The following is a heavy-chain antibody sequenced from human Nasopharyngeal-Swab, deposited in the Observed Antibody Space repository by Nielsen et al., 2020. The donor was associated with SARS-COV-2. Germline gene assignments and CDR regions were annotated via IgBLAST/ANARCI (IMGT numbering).Heavy chain of an antibody. CDR3: AREWRYCSGGSCYHSGFDY. J-gene: IGHJ4*02. D-gene: IGHD2-15*01. CDR2: INPNSGGT. Sequence: ASVQVSCKASGYTFTGYYMNWVRQAPGQGLQWMGRINPNSGGTNYAQKFQGRVTMTTDTSISTAYMELSRLRSDDTAVYYCAREWRYCSGGSCYHSGFDYWGQGTLVTVSS. CDR1: GYTFTGYY. V-gene: IGHV1-2*06.